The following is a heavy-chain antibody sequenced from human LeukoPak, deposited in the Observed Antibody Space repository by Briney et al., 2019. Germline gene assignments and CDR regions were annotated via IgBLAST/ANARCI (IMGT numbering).Heavy chain of an antibody. CDR2: INHSGST. V-gene: IGHV4-34*01. Sequence: SETLSLTCTVSGGSISSYYWSWIRQPAGKGLEWIGEINHSGSTNYNPSLKSRVTISVDTSKNQFSLKLSSVTAADTAVYYCARRTMYYDILTGYLFWFDPWGQGTLVTVSS. CDR3: ARRTMYYDILTGYLFWFDP. CDR1: GGSISSYY. J-gene: IGHJ5*02. D-gene: IGHD3-9*01.